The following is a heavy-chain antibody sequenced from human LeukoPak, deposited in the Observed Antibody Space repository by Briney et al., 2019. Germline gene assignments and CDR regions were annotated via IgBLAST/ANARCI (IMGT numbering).Heavy chain of an antibody. Sequence: GESLKISCAASGFTFSSYAMSWVRQAPGKGLEWVSAISGSGGSTYYADSVKGRFTISRDNSKNTLYLQMNSLRAEDTAVYYCAKSFRGGYYYYYGMDVWGQGTTVTVSS. CDR1: GFTFSSYA. CDR3: AKSFRGGYYYYYGMDV. V-gene: IGHV3-23*01. D-gene: IGHD3-10*01. CDR2: ISGSGGST. J-gene: IGHJ6*02.